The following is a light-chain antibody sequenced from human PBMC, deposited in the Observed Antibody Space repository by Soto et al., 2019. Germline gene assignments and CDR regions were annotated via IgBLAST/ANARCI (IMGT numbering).Light chain of an antibody. V-gene: IGKV1-5*03. CDR1: QSISSW. J-gene: IGKJ1*01. CDR3: QQYNSYQRT. CDR2: KAS. Sequence: DFQMTQSPSTLSASVGDRVTITCRASQSISSWLAWYQQKPGKAPKLLIYKASSLESGVPSRFSGSGSGTEITLTISSLQPDDFATYYCQQYNSYQRTFGQGTKVDIK.